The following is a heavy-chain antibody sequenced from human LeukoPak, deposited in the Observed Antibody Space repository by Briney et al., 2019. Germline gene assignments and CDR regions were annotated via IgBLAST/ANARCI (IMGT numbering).Heavy chain of an antibody. J-gene: IGHJ4*02. V-gene: IGHV4-4*02. CDR2: IYHSGST. D-gene: IGHD5-24*01. CDR1: GGSISSSNW. Sequence: SETLSLTCAVSGGSISSSNWWSWVRQPPGKGLEWIGEIYHSGSTNYNPSLKSRVTISVDKSKNQFSLKLSSVTAADTATYYCAKGWGNNPCDDWGQGILVTVSS. CDR3: AKGWGNNPCDD.